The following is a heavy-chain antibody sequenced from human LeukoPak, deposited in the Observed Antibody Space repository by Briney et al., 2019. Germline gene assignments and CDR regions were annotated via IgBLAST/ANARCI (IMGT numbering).Heavy chain of an antibody. V-gene: IGHV6-1*01. J-gene: IGHJ5*02. D-gene: IGHD3-3*02. Sequence: SQTLSLTCAISGDSVSNTAAGWSWIRQSPSRGLEWLGRTYYRSRWYNDDAVSLKGRITITPDTSKNQFSLQLNSVTPEDTAVYYCARDLHFWSGYDGYNWFDPWGQGTLVTVSS. CDR2: TYYRSRWYN. CDR1: GDSVSNTAAG. CDR3: ARDLHFWSGYDGYNWFDP.